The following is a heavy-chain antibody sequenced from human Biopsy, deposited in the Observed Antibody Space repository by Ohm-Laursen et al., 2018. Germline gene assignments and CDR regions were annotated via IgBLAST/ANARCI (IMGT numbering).Heavy chain of an antibody. D-gene: IGHD3-3*01. V-gene: IGHV4-59*01. J-gene: IGHJ3*01. CDR2: ISEGGST. CDR3: ARLYRLDDYWNDDPPDAFDV. CDR1: GASFSGDY. Sequence: GTLSLTCTVSGASFSGDYWSWIRQSPGRGLEWIGSISEGGSTYYNPSLRGRVTISVDASKNQFSLKLSSVTAADTAVFFCARLYRLDDYWNDDPPDAFDVGARGTMVTVSS.